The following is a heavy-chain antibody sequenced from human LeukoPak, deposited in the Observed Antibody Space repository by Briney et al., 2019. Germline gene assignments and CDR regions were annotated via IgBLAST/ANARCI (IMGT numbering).Heavy chain of an antibody. CDR3: ARRLTQYDCFDP. CDR1: GDSVSSNSVT. Sequence: SQTLSLTCAISGDSVSSNSVTWNWIRQSPSRGLEWLGRTYYRSTWYNDYAVSVRGRITVNPDISKNQFSLHLNSVTPEDTAVYYCARRLTQYDCFDPWGQGILVTVSS. CDR2: TYYRSTWYN. V-gene: IGHV6-1*01. J-gene: IGHJ5*02. D-gene: IGHD2-2*01.